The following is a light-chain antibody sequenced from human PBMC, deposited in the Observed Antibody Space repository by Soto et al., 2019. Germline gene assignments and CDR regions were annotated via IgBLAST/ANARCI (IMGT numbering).Light chain of an antibody. CDR1: QSVSSY. Sequence: ILLTQSPATLSLSPGERATLSCRASQSVSSYLAWYQQKPGQAPRLLINGASNRATGIPARFSGSGSGTDFTLTISRLEPEDFAVYYCQHRDTFGQGTKLEIK. V-gene: IGKV3-11*01. J-gene: IGKJ2*01. CDR2: GAS. CDR3: QHRDT.